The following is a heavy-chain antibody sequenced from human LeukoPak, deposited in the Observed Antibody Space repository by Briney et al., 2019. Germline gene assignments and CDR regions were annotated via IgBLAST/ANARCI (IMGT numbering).Heavy chain of an antibody. V-gene: IGHV1-46*01. Sequence: ASVKVSCKASGYTFTRYYKHWVRQAPGQGLEWMGKMNPSGGTTTYAQKFQGRVTVTRDTPTSTVYMEMSSLRPEDTAVYYCAREESGGLFDYWGQGTLLTVSS. D-gene: IGHD3-16*01. CDR3: AREESGGLFDY. J-gene: IGHJ4*02. CDR1: GYTFTRYY. CDR2: MNPSGGTT.